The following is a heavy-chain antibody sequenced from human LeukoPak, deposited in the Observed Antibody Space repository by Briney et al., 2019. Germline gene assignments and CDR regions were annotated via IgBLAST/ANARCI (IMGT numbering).Heavy chain of an antibody. CDR1: GGSIRSSY. V-gene: IGHV4-59*01. CDR3: AREVDYGDYDY. Sequence: IPSETLSLTCTVSGGSIRSSYWSWIRQPPGKGLEWIGYIYYSGSTNYNPSLKSRVTISVDTSKNQFSLKLSSVTAADTAVYYCAREVDYGDYDYWGQGTLVTVSS. D-gene: IGHD4-17*01. CDR2: IYYSGST. J-gene: IGHJ4*02.